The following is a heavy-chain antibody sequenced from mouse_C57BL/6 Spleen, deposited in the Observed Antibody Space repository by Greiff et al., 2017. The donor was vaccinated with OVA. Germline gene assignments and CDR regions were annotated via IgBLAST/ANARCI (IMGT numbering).Heavy chain of an antibody. J-gene: IGHJ3*01. D-gene: IGHD1-1*01. CDR3: ARNSPHYYGSSYDWFAN. V-gene: IGHV2-2*01. CDR2: IWSGGST. Sequence: QVQLQQSGPGLVQPSQSLSITCTVSGFSLTSYGVHWVRQSPGKGLEWLGVIWSGGSTDYNAAFISRLSISKDNSKSPVFFKMNSLQADDTAIYYCARNSPHYYGSSYDWFANWGQGTLVTVSA. CDR1: GFSLTSYG.